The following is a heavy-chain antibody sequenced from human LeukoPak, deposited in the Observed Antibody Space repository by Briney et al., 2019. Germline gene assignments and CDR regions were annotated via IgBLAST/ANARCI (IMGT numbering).Heavy chain of an antibody. Sequence: GASLKISCKGSGSRFTSYWIGWVRQMPGKGLEWMGIIYPGDSDTRYSPSFQGQVTISADKSISTAYVQWSSLKASDTAMYYCARLQEERSPRGLFSNPFDYWGQGTLVTVPS. CDR3: ARLQEERSPRGLFSNPFDY. J-gene: IGHJ4*02. D-gene: IGHD3-10*01. CDR1: GSRFTSYW. V-gene: IGHV5-51*01. CDR2: IYPGDSDT.